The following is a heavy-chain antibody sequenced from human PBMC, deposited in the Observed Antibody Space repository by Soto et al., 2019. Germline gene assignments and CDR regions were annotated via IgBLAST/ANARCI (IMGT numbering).Heavy chain of an antibody. J-gene: IGHJ3*02. CDR2: ISWSSGSI. CDR1: GFTFDDYA. V-gene: IGHV3-9*01. Sequence: PGGSLRLSCAASGFTFDDYAMHWVRQAPGKGLEWVSGISWSSGSIGYADSVKGRFTISRDNAKNSLYLQMNSLRAEDTALYYCAKDMGIAARPLAFDIWGQGTMVTVSS. D-gene: IGHD6-6*01. CDR3: AKDMGIAARPLAFDI.